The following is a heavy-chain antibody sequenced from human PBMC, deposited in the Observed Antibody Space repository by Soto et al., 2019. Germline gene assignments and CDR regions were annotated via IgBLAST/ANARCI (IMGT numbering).Heavy chain of an antibody. CDR1: GFSLSSTRMA. Sequence: QITLKESGPTLVKPTQTLTLTCTFSGFSLSSTRMAVGWIRQPPGKALECLSLIYWDDDKRYSTFLKSRLTITKDTSKNQVVLTMSNMDPVDTARYYCAHIVVAGLGYYFDYWGQGTLVTVSS. CDR2: IYWDDDK. CDR3: AHIVVAGLGYYFDY. D-gene: IGHD6-19*01. V-gene: IGHV2-5*02. J-gene: IGHJ4*02.